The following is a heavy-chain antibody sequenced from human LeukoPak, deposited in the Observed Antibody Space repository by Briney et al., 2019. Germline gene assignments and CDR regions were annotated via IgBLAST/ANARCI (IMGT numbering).Heavy chain of an antibody. CDR1: GGSISSGSYY. CDR2: IYTSGST. V-gene: IGHV4-61*02. CDR3: AGNSGWYYWFDP. Sequence: SETLSLTCTVSGGSISSGSYYWSWVRQPAGKGLEWIGRIYTSGSTNYNPSLKSRVTISVDTSNNQFSLKLSSVTAADTAVYYCAGNSGWYYWFDPWGQGTLVTVSS. D-gene: IGHD6-19*01. J-gene: IGHJ5*02.